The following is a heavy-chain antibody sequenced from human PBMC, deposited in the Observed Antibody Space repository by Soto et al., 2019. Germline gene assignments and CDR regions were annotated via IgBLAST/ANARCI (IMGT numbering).Heavy chain of an antibody. CDR1: GFTFSRYW. J-gene: IGHJ4*02. CDR2: INSDGSSI. V-gene: IGHV3-74*01. D-gene: IGHD3-3*01. CDR3: ARLPVGTITSLDY. Sequence: EVQLVESGGDLVQPGGFLRLSCATSGFTFSRYWMHWVRQVPGKGLVWVSRINSDGSSISYSDSVKGRFTISRDNAKNTLYLQMNSLRVEDTAVYYCARLPVGTITSLDYWGQGTLVTVSS.